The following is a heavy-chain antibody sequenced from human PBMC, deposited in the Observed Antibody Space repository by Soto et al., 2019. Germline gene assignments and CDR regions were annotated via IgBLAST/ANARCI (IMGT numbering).Heavy chain of an antibody. V-gene: IGHV4-34*01. CDR1: GGSFSGYY. J-gene: IGHJ3*02. D-gene: IGHD3-22*01. CDR2: INHSGNT. Sequence: SETLSLTCAVYGGSFSGYYWSWIRKPPGKGLEGIGEINHSGNTNYNPSLKSRVTISVDTSKNQFSLKLSSVTAADTAVYYCARKYSYDSSGYYYDAFDIWGQGTIVTVSS. CDR3: ARKYSYDSSGYYYDAFDI.